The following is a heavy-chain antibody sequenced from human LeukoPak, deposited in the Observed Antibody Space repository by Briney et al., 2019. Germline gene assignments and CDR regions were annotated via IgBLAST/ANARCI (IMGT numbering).Heavy chain of an antibody. CDR2: ISGSGGST. V-gene: IGHV3-23*01. D-gene: IGHD6-13*01. J-gene: IGHJ4*02. CDR3: AKDFNRAAGPGFDY. CDR1: GFNFSSYA. Sequence: GGSLRLSCAASGFNFSSYAMSWVRRAPGKGLEWVSAISGSGGSTYYADSVKGRFTISRDNSKNTLYLQMNSLRAEDTAVYYCAKDFNRAAGPGFDYWGQGTLVTVSS.